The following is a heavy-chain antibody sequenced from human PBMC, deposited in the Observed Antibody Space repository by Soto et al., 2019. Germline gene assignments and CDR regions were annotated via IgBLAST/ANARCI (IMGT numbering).Heavy chain of an antibody. Sequence: PSETLSLTCTVSGGSISNGYYYWSWVRQNPGKGLEWIGHAYHSGRTYYNPSLKSRVGITVDTSKNQFSLNLNSVTDADTALYYCARWVEVSLDYFDSWGQGIPVTVSS. D-gene: IGHD2-15*01. V-gene: IGHV4-30-4*02. J-gene: IGHJ4*02. CDR2: AYHSGRT. CDR1: GGSISNGYYY. CDR3: ARWVEVSLDYFDS.